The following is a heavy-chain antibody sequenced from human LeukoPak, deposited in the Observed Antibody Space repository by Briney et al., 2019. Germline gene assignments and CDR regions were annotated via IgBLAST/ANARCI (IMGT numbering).Heavy chain of an antibody. CDR3: ASPHLYDILTGYPDAFDI. CDR1: GGTFSSYA. V-gene: IGHV1-69*06. D-gene: IGHD3-9*01. Sequence: SVKVSCKASGGTFSSYAISWVRQAPGQGLEWMGGIIPIFGTANYAQKFQGRVTITADKSTSTAYMELSSLRSDDTAVYYCASPHLYDILTGYPDAFDIWGQGTMVTVSS. CDR2: IIPIFGTA. J-gene: IGHJ3*02.